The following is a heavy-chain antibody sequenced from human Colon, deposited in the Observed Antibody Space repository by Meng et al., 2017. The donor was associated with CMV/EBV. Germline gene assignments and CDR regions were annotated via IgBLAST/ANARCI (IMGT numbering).Heavy chain of an antibody. CDR3: ARNEKSSRRLPYDY. V-gene: IGHV3-7*01. Sequence: ETLSLTCGVYGGSLSDYYWTWIRQAPGKGLEWVANIKQDGSEKYYVDSVKGRFTISRDNAKNSLYLQMNSLRAEDTAVYYCARNEKSSRRLPYDYWGQGTLVTVSS. J-gene: IGHJ4*02. CDR1: GGSLSDYY. D-gene: IGHD2-2*01. CDR2: IKQDGSEK.